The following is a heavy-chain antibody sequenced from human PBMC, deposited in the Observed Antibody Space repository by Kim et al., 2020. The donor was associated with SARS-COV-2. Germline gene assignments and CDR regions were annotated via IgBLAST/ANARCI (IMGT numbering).Heavy chain of an antibody. CDR1: GGTFSSYA. J-gene: IGHJ4*02. V-gene: IGHV1-69*13. CDR3: ARVGGDQSIAAAGY. Sequence: SVKVSCKASGGTFSSYAISWVRQAPGQGLEWMGGIIPIFGTANYAQKFQGRVTITADESTSTAYMELSSLRSEDTAVYYCARVGGDQSIAAAGYWGQGTLVTVSS. CDR2: IIPIFGTA. D-gene: IGHD6-13*01.